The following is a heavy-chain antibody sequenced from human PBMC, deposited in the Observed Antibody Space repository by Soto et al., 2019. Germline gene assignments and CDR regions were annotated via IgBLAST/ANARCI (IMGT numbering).Heavy chain of an antibody. Sequence: SDTLSLTFTVSGGSINTFYWSWVRQPAGKGLEWILRIFSSGSTSFNPSLESLVYMSVDTSKNHFSLKLSSVTDADMAVYYCAREGSYSAYNFAHGIQLWSFDXWGQGALVTVSX. D-gene: IGHD5-12*01. J-gene: IGHJ4*02. CDR1: GGSINTFY. V-gene: IGHV4-4*07. CDR2: IFSSGST. CDR3: AREGSYSAYNFAHGIQLWSFDX.